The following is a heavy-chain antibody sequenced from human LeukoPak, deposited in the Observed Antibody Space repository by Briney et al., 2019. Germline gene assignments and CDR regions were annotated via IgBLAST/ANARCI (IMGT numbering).Heavy chain of an antibody. D-gene: IGHD6-13*01. J-gene: IGHJ1*01. V-gene: IGHV3-66*01. CDR3: ASSSWSSEYFHY. Sequence: GRSLRLSCAASGFTVSDNYMSWVRQAPGKGLEWVSVFYSGGSTRYADSVKGRFTISRDNSKNTLYLQLNSLRAEDTAVYFCASSSWSSEYFHYWGQGTLVTVSS. CDR2: FYSGGST. CDR1: GFTVSDNY.